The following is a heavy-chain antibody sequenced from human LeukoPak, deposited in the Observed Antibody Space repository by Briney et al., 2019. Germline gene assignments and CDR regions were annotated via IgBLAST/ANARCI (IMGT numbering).Heavy chain of an antibody. CDR3: ARHSRAFDI. CDR1: GSRFSRYW. CDR2: IYPGDSDT. V-gene: IGHV5-51*01. Sequence: GAALKICYEGAGSRFSRYWNGWGRPMPGKGEGWMGIIYPGDSDTRYSTSFQGQVTISADTSISTAYLQWSSLKASDTAMFYCARHSRAFDIWGQGTMVTVSS. J-gene: IGHJ3*02.